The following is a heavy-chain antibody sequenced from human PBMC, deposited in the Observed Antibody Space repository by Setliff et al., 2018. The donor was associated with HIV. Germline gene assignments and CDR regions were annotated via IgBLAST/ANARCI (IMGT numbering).Heavy chain of an antibody. D-gene: IGHD1-7*01. CDR3: ATALTANWNYEPHFDY. V-gene: IGHV1-69*13. Sequence: SVKVSCKASGGTFSTFSSSAISWVRQAPGQGLEWMGGVIPIFGTPKYPQKFQGRVTTTADDSTTTAYMELSRLKPDDTAIYYCATALTANWNYEPHFDYWGQGSLVTVSS. CDR1: GGTFSTFSSSA. CDR2: VIPIFGTP. J-gene: IGHJ4*02.